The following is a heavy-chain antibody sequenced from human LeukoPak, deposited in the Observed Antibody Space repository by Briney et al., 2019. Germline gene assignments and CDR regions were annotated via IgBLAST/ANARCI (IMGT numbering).Heavy chain of an antibody. CDR2: IPYDGSNK. CDR3: AKNRVPTAITPDS. Sequence: GGSLRLSCAASGFTFSSYGMHWVRQAPGKGLEWVAVIPYDGSNKYYTDSVKGRFTISRDNSKNTLYLQMNSLRAEDTAVYYCAKNRVPTAITPDSWGQGTLVTVSS. CDR1: GFTFSSYG. D-gene: IGHD2-2*02. V-gene: IGHV3-30*18. J-gene: IGHJ5*01.